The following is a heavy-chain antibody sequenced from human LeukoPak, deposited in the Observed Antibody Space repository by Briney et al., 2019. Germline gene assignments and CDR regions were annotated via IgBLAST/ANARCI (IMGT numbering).Heavy chain of an antibody. CDR1: GFTFSSYA. CDR3: AKHGRDIVVVPAAISYYYYYGMDV. CDR2: ISGSGGST. Sequence: PGGSLRLSCAASGFTFSSYAMSWVRQAPGKGLEGVSAISGSGGSTYYADSVKGRFTISRDNSKNTLYLQMNSLRAEDTAVYYCAKHGRDIVVVPAAISYYYYYGMDVWGQGTTVTVSS. J-gene: IGHJ6*02. D-gene: IGHD2-2*01. V-gene: IGHV3-23*01.